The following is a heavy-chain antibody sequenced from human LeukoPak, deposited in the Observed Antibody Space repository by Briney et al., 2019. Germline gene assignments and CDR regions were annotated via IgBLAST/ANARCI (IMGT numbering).Heavy chain of an antibody. CDR2: INPYASSI. V-gene: IGHV3-21*06. CDR1: GLTFSDYS. CDR3: ARLRRNSDRSGYYYYYDY. D-gene: IGHD3-22*01. Sequence: TGGSPRLSCAASGLTFSDYSFNWVRQAPGKGLEWVSSINPYASSIYYADSVKGRFTISRDSAKNSLYLQMDSLRAEDTAFYYCARLRRNSDRSGYYYYYDYWGQGTLVTVSS. J-gene: IGHJ4*02.